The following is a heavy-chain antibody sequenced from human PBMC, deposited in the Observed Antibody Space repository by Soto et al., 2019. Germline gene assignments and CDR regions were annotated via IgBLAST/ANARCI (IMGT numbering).Heavy chain of an antibody. CDR2: IYSGGST. CDR3: ADLYGVDV. Sequence: EVQLVESGGGLVQPGGSLRLSCAASGFTVSSHYMNWVRQAPGKGLEWVSVIYSGGSTFYADSVKGRFTISRDNSKNTLYLQMTSLGAEDTAVYYCADLYGVDVWGQGTTVTVSS. J-gene: IGHJ6*02. V-gene: IGHV3-66*01. CDR1: GFTVSSHY.